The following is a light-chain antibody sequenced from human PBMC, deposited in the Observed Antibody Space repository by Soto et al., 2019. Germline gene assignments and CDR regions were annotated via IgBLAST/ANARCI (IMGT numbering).Light chain of an antibody. CDR2: DAS. CDR3: QQSFSIPFT. J-gene: IGKJ3*01. V-gene: IGKV1-39*01. Sequence: IQITQSPSSLSAPVAYGAATTCRASQTIGKYVNWYQQQPGKVPKLLIYDASYLQSGVPSRFSGSESGTDFTLNISDLRPEDFATYYCQQSFSIPFTFGPGTKVDI. CDR1: QTIGKY.